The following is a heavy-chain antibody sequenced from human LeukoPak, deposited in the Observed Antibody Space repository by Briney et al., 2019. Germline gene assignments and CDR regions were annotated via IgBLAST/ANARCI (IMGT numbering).Heavy chain of an antibody. D-gene: IGHD3-22*01. CDR3: ARERRYYYDSSGYSPSYYYYYMDV. CDR1: GGSISSYY. CDR2: IYYSGST. Sequence: SETLSLTCTVSGGSISSYYWSWIRQPPGKGLEWIGYIYYSGSTNYNPSLKSRVTISVDTSKNQFSLKLSSVTAADTAVYYCARERRYYYDSSGYSPSYYYYYMDVWGKGTTVTISS. J-gene: IGHJ6*03. V-gene: IGHV4-59*01.